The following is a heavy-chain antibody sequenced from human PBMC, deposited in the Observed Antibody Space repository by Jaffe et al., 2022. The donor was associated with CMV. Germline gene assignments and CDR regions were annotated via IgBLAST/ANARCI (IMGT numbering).Heavy chain of an antibody. CDR1: GFTFSSYG. J-gene: IGHJ4*02. D-gene: IGHD6-19*01. CDR3: ARDGDSSGLMTYYFDY. V-gene: IGHV3-33*08. Sequence: QVQLVESGGGVVQPGRSLRLSCAASGFTFSSYGMHWVRQAPGKGLEWVAVIWYDGSNKYYADSVKGRFTISRDNSKNTLYLQMNSLRAEDTAVYYCARDGDSSGLMTYYFDYWGQGTLVTVSS. CDR2: IWYDGSNK.